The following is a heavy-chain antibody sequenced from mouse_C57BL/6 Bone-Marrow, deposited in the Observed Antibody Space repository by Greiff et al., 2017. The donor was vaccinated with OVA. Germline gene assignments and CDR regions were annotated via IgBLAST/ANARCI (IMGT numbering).Heavy chain of an antibody. CDR1: GYTFTDYY. V-gene: IGHV1-19*01. D-gene: IGHD1-1*01. CDR2: INPYNGGT. Sequence: VQLHQSGPVLVKPGASVKMSCKASGYTFTDYYMNWVKQSHGKSLEWIGVINPYNGGTSYNQKFKGKATLTVDKSSSTAYMELNSLTSEDSAVYYCARWDYGSSYYAMDYWGQGTSVTVSS. J-gene: IGHJ4*01. CDR3: ARWDYGSSYYAMDY.